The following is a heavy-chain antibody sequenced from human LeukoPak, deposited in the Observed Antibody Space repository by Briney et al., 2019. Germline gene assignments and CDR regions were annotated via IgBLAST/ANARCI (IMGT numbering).Heavy chain of an antibody. V-gene: IGHV3-20*04. CDR3: ARDRGVAGTTEEAFDI. D-gene: IGHD6-19*01. CDR1: GFTFDDYG. CDR2: INWNGGST. J-gene: IGHJ3*02. Sequence: GGSLRLSCAASGFTFDDYGMSWVRQAPGKGLEWVSGINWNGGSTGYADSVKGRFTISRDNAKNSLYLQMNSLRAEDTALYYCARDRGVAGTTEEAFDIWGQGTMVTVSS.